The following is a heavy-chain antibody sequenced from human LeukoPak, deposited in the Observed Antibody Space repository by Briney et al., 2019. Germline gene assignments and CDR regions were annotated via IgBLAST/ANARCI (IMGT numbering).Heavy chain of an antibody. CDR3: AMGVTRKVVVAAPDAFDI. J-gene: IGHJ3*02. Sequence: SVKVSCKASGGTFSGYAISWVRQAPGQGLEWMGGIIPTFGTANYAQKFQGRVTITADESTSTAYMELSSLRSEDTAVYYCAMGVTRKVVVAAPDAFDIWGQGTMVTVSS. V-gene: IGHV1-69*13. D-gene: IGHD2-15*01. CDR2: IIPTFGTA. CDR1: GGTFSGYA.